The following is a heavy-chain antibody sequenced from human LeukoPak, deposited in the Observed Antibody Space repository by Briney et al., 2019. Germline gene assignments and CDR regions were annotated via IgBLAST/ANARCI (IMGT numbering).Heavy chain of an antibody. CDR1: GFTFSDYY. V-gene: IGHV3-11*06. Sequence: GGSLRLSCAASGFTFSDYYMSWIGQAPGKGLEWVSYISSSSSYTNYADSVKGRFTISRDNAKNSLYLQMNSLRAEDTAVYYCARCEYGDYGDYWGQATLVTVSS. J-gene: IGHJ4*02. CDR3: ARCEYGDYGDY. D-gene: IGHD4-17*01. CDR2: ISSSSSYT.